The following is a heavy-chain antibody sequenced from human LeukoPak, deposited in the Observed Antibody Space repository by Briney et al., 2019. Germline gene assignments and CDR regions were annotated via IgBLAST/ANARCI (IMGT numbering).Heavy chain of an antibody. J-gene: IGHJ5*02. Sequence: PSETLSLTCTVSGGSISSYYWSWIRQPPGKGLEWIGYIYYSGSTNYNPSLKSRVTITVDTSKNQFSLKLSSVTAADTAVYYCARTYYYDSSGYYYAARFDPWGQGTLVTVSS. V-gene: IGHV4-59*01. CDR2: IYYSGST. CDR1: GGSISSYY. CDR3: ARTYYYDSSGYYYAARFDP. D-gene: IGHD3-22*01.